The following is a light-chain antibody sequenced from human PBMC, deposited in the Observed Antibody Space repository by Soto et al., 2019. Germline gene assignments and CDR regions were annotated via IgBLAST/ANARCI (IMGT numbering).Light chain of an antibody. CDR2: AAS. CDR3: LQHNSYPFT. V-gene: IGKV1-17*01. J-gene: IGKJ3*01. Sequence: DIQMTQSPSSLSASVGDRVTITCRASQDIRSNLGWFQQKPGKAPKRLIYAASTLEGGVPSRFSGGRSGTEFTLTISSLQPEDFATYYCLQHNSYPFTFGPGTKVDIK. CDR1: QDIRSN.